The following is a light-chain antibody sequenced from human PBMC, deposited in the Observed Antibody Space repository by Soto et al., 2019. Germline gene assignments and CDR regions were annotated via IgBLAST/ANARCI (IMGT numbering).Light chain of an antibody. J-gene: IGKJ1*01. V-gene: IGKV2-28*01. CDR1: RSLLHSNGYNY. Sequence: DIVMTQSPLSLPVTPGEPASISWRSSRSLLHSNGYNYLDWYLQKPGQSPQLLIYLGSNRASGVPDRFSGSGSGTDFTLKISRVEAEDVGVYYCMQALQTLWTFGQGTKVDIK. CDR2: LGS. CDR3: MQALQTLWT.